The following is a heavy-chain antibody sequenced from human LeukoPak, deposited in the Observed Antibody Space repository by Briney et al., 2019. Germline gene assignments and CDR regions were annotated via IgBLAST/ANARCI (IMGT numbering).Heavy chain of an antibody. CDR1: GYTFTNYG. V-gene: IGHV1-2*02. CDR2: INPNSGGT. CDR3: ATGGTTAAAFDI. Sequence: GASVKVSCKASGYTFTNYGFSWVRQAPGQGLEWMGWINPNSGGTNYAQKFQGRVTMTGDTSITTAYMELSRLTSDDTAVYYCATGGTTAAAFDIWGQGTMVTVSS. D-gene: IGHD1-1*01. J-gene: IGHJ3*02.